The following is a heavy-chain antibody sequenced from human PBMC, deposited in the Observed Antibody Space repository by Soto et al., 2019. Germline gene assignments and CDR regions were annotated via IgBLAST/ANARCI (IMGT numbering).Heavy chain of an antibody. D-gene: IGHD6-13*01. CDR1: EFSFDDYA. CDR3: ARRGPGTYFDY. Sequence: PGGSLRLSCAASEFSFDDYAMSWVRQAPGKGLEWVSSITYTGVSTYYTDSVKGRFTISRDNSKNTLYLQMNSLRAEDTAVYYCARRGPGTYFDYWGQGTLVTVSS. V-gene: IGHV3-23*01. J-gene: IGHJ4*02. CDR2: ITYTGVST.